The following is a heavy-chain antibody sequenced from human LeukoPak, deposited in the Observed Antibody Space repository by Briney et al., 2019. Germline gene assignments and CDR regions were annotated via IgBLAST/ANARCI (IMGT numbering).Heavy chain of an antibody. J-gene: IGHJ4*02. D-gene: IGHD1-26*01. Sequence: SETLSLTCTVSGGSISNYYWSWIWQPAGKGLEWIGRIYTSGSTNYNPSLKSRVTISVDKSKNQFSLKLSSVTAADTAVYYCARAGYSGSYSYFDYWGQGTLVTVSS. CDR1: GGSISNYY. CDR3: ARAGYSGSYSYFDY. V-gene: IGHV4-4*07. CDR2: IYTSGST.